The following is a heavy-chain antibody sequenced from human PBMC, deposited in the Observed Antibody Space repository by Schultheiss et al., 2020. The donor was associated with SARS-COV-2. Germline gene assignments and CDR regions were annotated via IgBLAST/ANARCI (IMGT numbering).Heavy chain of an antibody. CDR2: IYSGGST. CDR1: GFTVSSNY. CDR3: ASMKSMTTVTTSHFDY. J-gene: IGHJ4*02. Sequence: GGSLRLSCAASGFTVSSNYMSWVRQAPGKGLEWVSVIYSGGSTYYADSVKGRFTISRDNSKNTLYLQMNSLRAEDTAVYYCASMKSMTTVTTSHFDYWGQGTLVTVSS. D-gene: IGHD4-17*01. V-gene: IGHV3-66*01.